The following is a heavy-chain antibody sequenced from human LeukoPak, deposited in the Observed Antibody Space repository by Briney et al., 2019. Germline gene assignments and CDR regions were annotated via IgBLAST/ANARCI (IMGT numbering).Heavy chain of an antibody. CDR2: IKSKTDGGTT. CDR3: TTDAYSDFWSGYSIYYFDY. V-gene: IGHV3-15*01. J-gene: IGHJ4*02. CDR1: GFTFSNAW. Sequence: PGGSLRLSCAASGFTFSNAWMSWVRQAPGKGLEWVGRIKSKTDGGTTDYAAPVKGRFTISRDDSNNTLYLQMNSLKTEDTAVYYCTTDAYSDFWSGYSIYYFDYWGQGTLVTVSS. D-gene: IGHD3-3*01.